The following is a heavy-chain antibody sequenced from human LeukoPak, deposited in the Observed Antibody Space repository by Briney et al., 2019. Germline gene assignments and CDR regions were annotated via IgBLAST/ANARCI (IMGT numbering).Heavy chain of an antibody. J-gene: IGHJ5*02. CDR1: GFTVSSNY. CDR3: ASTTVTTFGWFDP. D-gene: IGHD4-11*01. Sequence: GSLRLSCAAPGFTVSSNYMSWVRQAPGKGLEWIGEINHSGSTNYNPSLKSRVTISVDTSKNQFSLKLSSVTAADTAVYYCASTTVTTFGWFDPWGQGTLVTVSS. V-gene: IGHV4-34*01. CDR2: INHSGST.